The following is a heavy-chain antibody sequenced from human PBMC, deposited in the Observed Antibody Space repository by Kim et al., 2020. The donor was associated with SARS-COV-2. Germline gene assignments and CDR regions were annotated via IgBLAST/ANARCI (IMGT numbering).Heavy chain of an antibody. CDR3: ARVAVVAGSCYFFDS. Sequence: GGSLRLSCAASGINFINYAMSWIRQAPGKGLEWVSYISGSGSNKKYADSLRGRFTISRDNSENSLYLQMNSLRAEDTAVYYCARVAVVAGSCYFFDS. D-gene: IGHD2-21*01. J-gene: IGHJ4*01. CDR2: ISGSGSNK. CDR1: GINFINYA. V-gene: IGHV3-11*05.